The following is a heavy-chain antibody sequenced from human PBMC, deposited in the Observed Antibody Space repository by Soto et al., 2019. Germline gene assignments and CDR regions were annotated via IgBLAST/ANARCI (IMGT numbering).Heavy chain of an antibody. CDR1: GFTFDDYA. Sequence: PGGSLRLSCAASGFTFDDYAMHWVRQAPGKGLEWVSGISWNSGSIGYADSVKGRFTISRDNAKNSLYLQMNSLRAEDTALYYCAKDMTTFGGVISKPMAYWGQGTLVTVSS. D-gene: IGHD3-16*02. J-gene: IGHJ4*02. CDR2: ISWNSGSI. V-gene: IGHV3-9*01. CDR3: AKDMTTFGGVISKPMAY.